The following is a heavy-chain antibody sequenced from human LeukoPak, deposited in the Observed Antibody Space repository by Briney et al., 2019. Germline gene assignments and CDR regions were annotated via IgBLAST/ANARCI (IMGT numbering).Heavy chain of an antibody. D-gene: IGHD2-2*01. CDR2: MNPNSGNT. V-gene: IGHV1-8*01. CDR3: ARGRIVVVPAARLDPPYYYYGMDV. Sequence: ASVKVPCKASGYTFTSYDINWVRQATGQGLEWMGWMNPNSGNTGYAQKFQGRVTMTRNTSISTAYMELSSLRSEDTAVYYCARGRIVVVPAARLDPPYYYYGMDVWGQGTTVTVSS. J-gene: IGHJ6*02. CDR1: GYTFTSYD.